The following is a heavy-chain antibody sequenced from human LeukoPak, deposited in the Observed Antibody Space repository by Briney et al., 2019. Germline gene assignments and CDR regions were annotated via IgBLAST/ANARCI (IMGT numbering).Heavy chain of an antibody. Sequence: SETLSLTCAVYGGPFSGYYWSWIRQPPGKGLEWIGEINHSGSTNYNPSLKSRVTISVDTSKNQFSLKLSSVTAADTAVYYCARAFMYCGGRCAFDIWGQGTMVTVSS. J-gene: IGHJ3*02. CDR2: INHSGST. CDR3: ARAFMYCGGRCAFDI. D-gene: IGHD2-21*01. V-gene: IGHV4-34*01. CDR1: GGPFSGYY.